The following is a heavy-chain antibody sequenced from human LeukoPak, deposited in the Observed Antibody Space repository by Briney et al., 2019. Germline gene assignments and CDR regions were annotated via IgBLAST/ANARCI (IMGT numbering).Heavy chain of an antibody. Sequence: GGSLRLSCAASGFTFSSYSMNWVRQAPGKGLEWVSSISSSSSCIYYADSVKGRFTISRDNAKNSLYLQMNSLRAEDTAVYYCARDLGYCSSTSCYRGMDVWGKGTTVTVSS. D-gene: IGHD2-2*01. V-gene: IGHV3-21*01. CDR1: GFTFSSYS. CDR2: ISSSSSCI. J-gene: IGHJ6*03. CDR3: ARDLGYCSSTSCYRGMDV.